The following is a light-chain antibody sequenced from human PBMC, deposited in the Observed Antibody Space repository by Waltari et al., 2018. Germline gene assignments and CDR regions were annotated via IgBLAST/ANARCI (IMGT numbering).Light chain of an antibody. V-gene: IGKV1-9*01. CDR1: QGISTY. J-gene: IGKJ4*01. CDR3: LHLNNFPLS. Sequence: DIQLTQSPSFLSASVRDRVTITCRARQGISTYLAWYQQKPRKAPKLLIYAASTLQSDIPSRFSGSGSGTEFTLTISSLQPEDFATYYCLHLNNFPLSFGGGTKVELK. CDR2: AAS.